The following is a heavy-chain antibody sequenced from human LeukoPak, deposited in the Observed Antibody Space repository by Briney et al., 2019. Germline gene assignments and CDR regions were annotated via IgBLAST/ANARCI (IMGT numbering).Heavy chain of an antibody. V-gene: IGHV3-21*01. D-gene: IGHD3-9*01. CDR1: GFTFSSNG. Sequence: GGSLRLSCATSGFTFSSNGMSWVRQAPGKGLEWVSAISGTGLNTYYADSVKGRFTISRDNAKNSLYLQMNSLRAEDTAVYYCARDRSYDMNFDYWGQGTLVTVSS. CDR3: ARDRSYDMNFDY. J-gene: IGHJ4*02. CDR2: ISGTGLNT.